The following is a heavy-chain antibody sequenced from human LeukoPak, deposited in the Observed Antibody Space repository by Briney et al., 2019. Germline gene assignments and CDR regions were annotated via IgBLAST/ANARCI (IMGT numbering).Heavy chain of an antibody. V-gene: IGHV4-39*01. J-gene: IGHJ4*02. CDR1: GGSISSSSYN. Sequence: PSETLSLTCTVSGGSISSSSYNLGWIRQPPGKGLEWIGTIYYRGSAYYNPALKSRVTISIDTSKNQLSLKVNSVTAADTAIYYCARHGIYSNSALDYWGQGTLVTVSS. D-gene: IGHD6-6*01. CDR2: IYYRGSA. CDR3: ARHGIYSNSALDY.